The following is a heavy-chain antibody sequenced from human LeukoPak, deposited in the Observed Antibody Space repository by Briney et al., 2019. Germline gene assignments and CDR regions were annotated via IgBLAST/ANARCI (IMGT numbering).Heavy chain of an antibody. CDR1: GFTFSSYA. CDR2: IGGSGGST. D-gene: IGHD1-7*01. CDR3: AKKKRELRGFDY. Sequence: GGSLRLSCAASGFTFSSYAMSWVRPAPGRGLEGVSVIGGSGGSTYYADSVKGRFTISRDNPKHTLYLAMSSLSAEDTAVYYCAKKKRELRGFDYWGQATLVTLSS. V-gene: IGHV3-23*01. J-gene: IGHJ4*02.